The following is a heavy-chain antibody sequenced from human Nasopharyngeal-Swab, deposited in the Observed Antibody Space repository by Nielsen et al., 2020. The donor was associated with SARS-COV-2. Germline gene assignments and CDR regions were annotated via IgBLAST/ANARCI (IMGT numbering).Heavy chain of an antibody. J-gene: IGHJ1*01. V-gene: IGHV3-7*01. CDR3: ARVESSSWYFQH. CDR1: GFTFSSYA. Sequence: GGSLRLSCAASGFTFSSYAMSWVRQAPGKGLEWVANIKQDGSEKYYVDSVKGRFTISRDNAKNSLYLQMNSLRAEDTAVYYCARVESSSWYFQHWGQGTLVTVPS. D-gene: IGHD6-13*01. CDR2: IKQDGSEK.